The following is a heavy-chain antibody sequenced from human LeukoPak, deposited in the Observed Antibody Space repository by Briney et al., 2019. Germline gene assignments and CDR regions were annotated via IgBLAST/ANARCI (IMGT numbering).Heavy chain of an antibody. CDR1: GFTFDDYA. CDR2: ISWNSGTI. V-gene: IGHV3-9*01. D-gene: IGHD2-2*02. Sequence: PGGSLRLSCAASGFTFDDYAMHWVRQAPGKGLEWVAGISWNSGTIVYADSVKGRFTISRDNAKNSLYLQMNSLRAEDTAFYYCAESGCSSTTCYKNCWGQGTLVTVSS. CDR3: AESGCSSTTCYKNC. J-gene: IGHJ4*02.